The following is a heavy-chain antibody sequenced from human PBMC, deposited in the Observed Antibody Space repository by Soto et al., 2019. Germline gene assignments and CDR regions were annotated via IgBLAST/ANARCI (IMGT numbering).Heavy chain of an antibody. CDR3: ERDIGYGDYSRYFDY. V-gene: IGHV1-18*01. J-gene: IGHJ4*02. CDR1: GYTFTSYG. D-gene: IGHD4-17*01. CDR2: ISAYNGNT. Sequence: GASVKVSCKASGYTFTSYGISWVRQAPGQGLEWMGWISAYNGNTNYAQKLQGRVTMTTDTSTSTAYMELRSLRSDDTAVYYCERDIGYGDYSRYFDYWGQGTLVTVYS.